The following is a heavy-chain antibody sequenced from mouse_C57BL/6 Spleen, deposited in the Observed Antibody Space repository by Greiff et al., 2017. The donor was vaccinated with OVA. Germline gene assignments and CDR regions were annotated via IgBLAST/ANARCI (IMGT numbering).Heavy chain of an antibody. CDR3: ARSRATAPTVDFGV. Sequence: QVQLLQPGAELVKPGASVKLSCKASGYTFTSYWMHWVKQRPGQGLEWIGMIHPNSGSTNYNEKFKGKATLTVDKSSSTAYMQLSSLTSEDSAVYYCARSRATAPTVDFGVWGTGTTVTFAS. CDR1: GYTFTSYW. CDR2: IHPNSGST. J-gene: IGHJ1*03. V-gene: IGHV1-64*01. D-gene: IGHD1-2*01.